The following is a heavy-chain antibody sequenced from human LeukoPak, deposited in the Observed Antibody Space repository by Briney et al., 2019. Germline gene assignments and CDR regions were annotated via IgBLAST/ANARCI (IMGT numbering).Heavy chain of an antibody. Sequence: ASVKVSCKASGYTFTSYDINWVRQATGQGLEWMGWMNPNRGNTGYAQKFQGRVTMTRNTSISTAYMELSSLRSEDTAVYYCARGRWGWELLYRQYYFDYWGQGTLVTVSS. CDR2: MNPNRGNT. J-gene: IGHJ4*02. CDR1: GYTFTSYD. V-gene: IGHV1-8*01. D-gene: IGHD1-26*01. CDR3: ARGRWGWELLYRQYYFDY.